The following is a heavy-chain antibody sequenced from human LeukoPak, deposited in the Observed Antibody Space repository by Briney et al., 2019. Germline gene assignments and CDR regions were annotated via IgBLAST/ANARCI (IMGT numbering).Heavy chain of an antibody. Sequence: SETLSLTCAVYGGSFSGYYWSWIRQPPGKGLEWIGEIYHSGSTNYNPSLKSRVAISVDKSKNQFSLKLSSVTAADTAVYYCARTFYSSGWNIDYWGQGTLVTVSS. CDR3: ARTFYSSGWNIDY. V-gene: IGHV4-34*01. J-gene: IGHJ4*02. D-gene: IGHD6-19*01. CDR2: IYHSGST. CDR1: GGSFSGYY.